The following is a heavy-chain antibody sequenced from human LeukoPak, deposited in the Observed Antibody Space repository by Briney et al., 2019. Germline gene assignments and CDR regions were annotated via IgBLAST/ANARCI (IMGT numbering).Heavy chain of an antibody. D-gene: IGHD4-17*01. Sequence: GGPLRLSCAASGFTFSDYSMNWIRQSPGKGLEWVSYISGSGTTYYADSVKGRFTISRDNAKNSLYLQMNSLRGEDTAVYYCARDKHYAFDYWGQGALVAVSS. CDR2: ISGSGTT. CDR1: GFTFSDYS. J-gene: IGHJ4*02. CDR3: ARDKHYAFDY. V-gene: IGHV3-69-1*01.